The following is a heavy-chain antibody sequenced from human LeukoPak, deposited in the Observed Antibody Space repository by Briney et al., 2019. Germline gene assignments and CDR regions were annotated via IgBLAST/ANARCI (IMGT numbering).Heavy chain of an antibody. D-gene: IGHD2-2*01. V-gene: IGHV3-23*01. CDR2: ISGIGGST. J-gene: IGHJ4*02. CDR1: GFSFSSYG. Sequence: GGSLRLSCAASGFSFSSYGMNWVRQAPVKGLEWVSTISGIGGSTYYADSVKGRFTISRDNSKNTLYVQINSLRAEDTAVYYCAKDYGSSSNRYFFDCWGQGTLVTVSS. CDR3: AKDYGSSSNRYFFDC.